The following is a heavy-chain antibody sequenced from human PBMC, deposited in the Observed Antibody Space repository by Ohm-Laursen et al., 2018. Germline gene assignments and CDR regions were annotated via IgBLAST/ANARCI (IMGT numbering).Heavy chain of an antibody. CDR2: INSDGSDT. J-gene: IGHJ4*02. CDR1: GFTFSSYW. D-gene: IGHD5-12*01. CDR3: ARDMDSGFRDLDS. Sequence: SLRLSCAASGFTFSSYWMHWVRQAPGKGLVWVSRINSDGSDTSYADSVKGRFTISRDNAKNTLYLQMNSLRAEDTAVYYCARDMDSGFRDLDSWGQGTLVTVSS. V-gene: IGHV3-74*01.